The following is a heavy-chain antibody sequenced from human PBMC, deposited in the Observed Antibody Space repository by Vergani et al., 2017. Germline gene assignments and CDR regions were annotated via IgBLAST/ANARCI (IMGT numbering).Heavy chain of an antibody. Sequence: QVQLVESGGGVVQPGRSLRLSCAASGFTFSNYGMHWVRQAPGKGLEWVAVIWYDGSNKYYADSVKGRFSISRDNSKNTLYLQMNSLRAEDTAVYYCAKGTEYSSSSGTGKWGQGTLVTVSS. CDR2: IWYDGSNK. D-gene: IGHD6-6*01. CDR3: AKGTEYSSSSGTGK. CDR1: GFTFSNYG. V-gene: IGHV3-33*06. J-gene: IGHJ4*02.